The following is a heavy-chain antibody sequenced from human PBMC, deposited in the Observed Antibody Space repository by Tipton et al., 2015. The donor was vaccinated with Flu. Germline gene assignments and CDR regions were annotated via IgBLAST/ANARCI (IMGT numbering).Heavy chain of an antibody. J-gene: IGHJ4*02. D-gene: IGHD3-16*01. Sequence: TLSLTCTVSGGSISSYYWSWIRQPPGKGLEWIGYIYYSGSTNYNPSLKSRVTISVDTSKNQFSLKLSSVTAADTAVYYCAGGRQEGEANRYFDYWGQRTVVTVSS. CDR3: AGGRQEGEANRYFDY. CDR1: GGSISSYY. V-gene: IGHV4-59*01. CDR2: IYYSGST.